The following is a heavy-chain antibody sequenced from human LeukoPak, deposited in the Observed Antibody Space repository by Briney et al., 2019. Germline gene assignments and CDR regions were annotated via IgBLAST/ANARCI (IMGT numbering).Heavy chain of an antibody. J-gene: IGHJ4*02. CDR3: ARARSCTGGKCFRSFDY. V-gene: IGHV4-30-4*08. CDR1: GGSIGSGDYY. CDR2: INYSGTT. Sequence: SETLSLTCTVSGGSIGSGDYYWSWIRQPPGKGLEWIGYINYSGTTYYNPSLKSRITISVDTSKSQFSLRLTSVTAADTAVYYCARARSCTGGKCFRSFDYWGQGTLVTVSS. D-gene: IGHD2-8*02.